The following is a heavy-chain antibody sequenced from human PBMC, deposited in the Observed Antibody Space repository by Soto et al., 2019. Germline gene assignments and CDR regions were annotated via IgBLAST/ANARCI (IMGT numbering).Heavy chain of an antibody. D-gene: IGHD3-3*01. Sequence: QVQLQESGPGLVKPSETLSLTCIVSGVSISSHYWSWIRQPPGRGLEWIGYIHHSGITNHNPSLKRRVTISVDTSKSQFALKLTSVTAADTAVYYCARSYYDLWSGSYYYYMDVWGKGTTVTVSS. V-gene: IGHV4-59*08. CDR3: ARSYYDLWSGSYYYYMDV. CDR2: IHHSGIT. J-gene: IGHJ6*03. CDR1: GVSISSHY.